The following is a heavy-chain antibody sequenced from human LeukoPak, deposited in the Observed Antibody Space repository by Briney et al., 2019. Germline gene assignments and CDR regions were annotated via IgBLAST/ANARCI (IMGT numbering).Heavy chain of an antibody. Sequence: ASVKVSCKASAYTLSGYYMHWVRQAPGQGLAWMGLINPKSGVTNYAQKFQGRVTMTWDTSINTTFMELSRLRSDDTAVYYCARRIAVAGSPVYYFDYWGQGTLVTVSA. V-gene: IGHV1-2*02. CDR1: AYTLSGYY. D-gene: IGHD6-19*01. CDR2: INPKSGVT. J-gene: IGHJ4*02. CDR3: ARRIAVAGSPVYYFDY.